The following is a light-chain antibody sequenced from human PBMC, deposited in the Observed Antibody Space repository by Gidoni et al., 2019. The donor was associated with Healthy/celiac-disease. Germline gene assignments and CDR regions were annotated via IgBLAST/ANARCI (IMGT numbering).Light chain of an antibody. V-gene: IGKV3-15*01. CDR2: GAS. Sequence: VMTQSPATLSVSPGDRATLSCRASQSVSSNLAWYQQKPGQAPRLLIYGASTRATGIPARCSGSGSGTEFTLTISSLQSEDFAVYYCQQYNNWPPYTFGQGTKLEIK. J-gene: IGKJ2*01. CDR3: QQYNNWPPYT. CDR1: QSVSSN.